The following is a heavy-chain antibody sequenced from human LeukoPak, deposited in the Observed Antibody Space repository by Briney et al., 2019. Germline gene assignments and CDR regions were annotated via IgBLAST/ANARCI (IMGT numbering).Heavy chain of an antibody. V-gene: IGHV1-69*04. CDR3: ARDLRNDAFDI. Sequence: SVKVSCKASGGTFSSYAISWVRQAPGQGLEWMGRIIPILGIANYAQKFQGRVTITADKSTSTAYMELSSLRSEDTAVYYCARDLRNDAFDIWGQGTMVTVSS. D-gene: IGHD4-17*01. J-gene: IGHJ3*02. CDR1: GGTFSSYA. CDR2: IIPILGIA.